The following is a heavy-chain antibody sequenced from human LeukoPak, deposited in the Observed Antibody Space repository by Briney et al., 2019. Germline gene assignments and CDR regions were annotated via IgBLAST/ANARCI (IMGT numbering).Heavy chain of an antibody. D-gene: IGHD1-26*01. J-gene: IGHJ4*02. CDR3: AKDSSRGGSYYDY. CDR2: ISDSGGST. V-gene: IGHV3-23*01. Sequence: PGGSLRLSCAASGFTFGTYAMSWVRQAPGKGLQWVSGISDSGGSTYYADSVKGRFTISRDTSKNTLYLQMNSLRAEDTAVYYCAKDSSRGGSYYDYWGQGTLVTVST. CDR1: GFTFGTYA.